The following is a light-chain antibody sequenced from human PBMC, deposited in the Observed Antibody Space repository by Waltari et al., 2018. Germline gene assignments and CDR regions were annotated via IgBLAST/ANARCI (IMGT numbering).Light chain of an antibody. CDR1: QRLLRRKGNSY. J-gene: IGKJ1*01. CDR3: MQSLQTLWT. V-gene: IGKV2-28*01. Sequence: QRLLRRKGNSYVNCYFQKPGQSPQRLLYLGSNRASGVPDKFSGSGSGTDFTLISSRVEAEDVGVYYCMQSLQTLWTFGPGTKVEIK. CDR2: LGS.